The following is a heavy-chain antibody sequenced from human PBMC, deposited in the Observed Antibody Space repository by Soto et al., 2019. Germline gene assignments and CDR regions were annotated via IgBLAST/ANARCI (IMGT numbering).Heavy chain of an antibody. J-gene: IGHJ4*02. V-gene: IGHV3-64D*06. CDR3: VRGPYSSSTHYFDN. CDR2: LSSNGDGT. Sequence: EVQLVESGGGLVQPGGSLRLSCSASGFTFRSFAMYWVRQAPGKGLEYVSGLSSNGDGTNYADSVKGRFTISRDNSKNTLYLQMSSLKADDTAVYYCVRGPYSSSTHYFDNWGQGTLVTVSS. D-gene: IGHD6-6*01. CDR1: GFTFRSFA.